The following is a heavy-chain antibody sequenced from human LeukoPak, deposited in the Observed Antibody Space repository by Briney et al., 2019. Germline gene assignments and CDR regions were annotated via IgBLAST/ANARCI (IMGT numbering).Heavy chain of an antibody. V-gene: IGHV3-48*03. CDR3: ARAGRTAIGDY. D-gene: IGHD2-21*02. J-gene: IGHJ4*02. CDR1: GFSFDSYE. CDR2: TSSSGTTI. Sequence: GGSLRLSCATSGFSFDSYEMNWVRQAPGKGLEWVSYTSSSGTTIYYADSVRGRFIISRDSAKNALYLQMDSLRVEDTAVYYCARAGRTAIGDYWGQGTLVTVTS.